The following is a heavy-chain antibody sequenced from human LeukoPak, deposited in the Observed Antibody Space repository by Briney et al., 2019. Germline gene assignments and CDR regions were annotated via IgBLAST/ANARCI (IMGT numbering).Heavy chain of an antibody. CDR2: IYHSGRT. CDR3: ARELHSGSYYFDY. D-gene: IGHD1-26*01. Sequence: SETLSLTCTVSGYSISNGYYWGWMRQPPGQGLEWIGSIYHSGRTHYNPSLKSRVIISVDTSKNYFSLKLSSVTAADTAMYYCARELHSGSYYFDYWGQGTLVTVSS. CDR1: GYSISNGYY. J-gene: IGHJ4*02. V-gene: IGHV4-38-2*02.